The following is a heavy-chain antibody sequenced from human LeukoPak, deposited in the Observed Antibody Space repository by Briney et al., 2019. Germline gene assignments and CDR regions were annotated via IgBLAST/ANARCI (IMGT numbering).Heavy chain of an antibody. Sequence: RGESLKISCQGSGYNFTTYWIGWVRQMPGKGLEWMGIIYPGDSDTRYSPSYQGQVTVSADKSIRTAYLQWSSLKASDTAMYYCARRWLQDWDYWGQGTLVTVSS. D-gene: IGHD5-24*01. CDR1: GYNFTTYW. J-gene: IGHJ4*02. V-gene: IGHV5-51*01. CDR3: ARRWLQDWDY. CDR2: IYPGDSDT.